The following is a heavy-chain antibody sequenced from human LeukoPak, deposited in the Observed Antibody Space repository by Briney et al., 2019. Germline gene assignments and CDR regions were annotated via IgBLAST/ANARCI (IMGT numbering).Heavy chain of an antibody. Sequence: PGGSLRLSCAASGFTFSSYAMSWVRQAPGKGLEWVSGISGSGGSTYYADSVKGRFTISRDNSKNTLYLQMNSLRAEDTAVYYCAKGSSGWSEYFQHWGQGTLVTVSS. CDR3: AKGSSGWSEYFQH. CDR1: GFTFSSYA. V-gene: IGHV3-23*01. CDR2: ISGSGGST. D-gene: IGHD6-19*01. J-gene: IGHJ1*01.